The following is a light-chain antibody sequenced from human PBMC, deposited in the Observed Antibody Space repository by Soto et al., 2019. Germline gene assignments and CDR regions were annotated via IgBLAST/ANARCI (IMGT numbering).Light chain of an antibody. CDR2: EGT. CDR3: CSYAAGRV. J-gene: IGLJ2*01. CDR1: SSDVGSNNL. Sequence: QSALTQPASVSGSPGQSITISCTGTSSDVGSNNLVSWYQQHPGKAPKLMIYEGTKRPSGVSTRFSGSKSGNTASLTTSGLQPEDEADYYCCSYAAGRVFGGGTKVTVL. V-gene: IGLV2-23*01.